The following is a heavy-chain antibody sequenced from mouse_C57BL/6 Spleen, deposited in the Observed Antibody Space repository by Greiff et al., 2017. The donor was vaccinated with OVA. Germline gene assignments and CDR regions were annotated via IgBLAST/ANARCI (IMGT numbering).Heavy chain of an antibody. D-gene: IGHD2-4*01. CDR3: TTLYYDYEWYFDV. Sequence: VQLQQSGAELVRPGASVKLSCTASGFNIKDDYMHWVKQRPEQGLEWIGWIDPENGDTEYASKFQGKATITADTSSNTAYLQLSSLTSEDTAVYYCTTLYYDYEWYFDVWGTGTTVTVSS. V-gene: IGHV14-4*01. CDR1: GFNIKDDY. CDR2: IDPENGDT. J-gene: IGHJ1*03.